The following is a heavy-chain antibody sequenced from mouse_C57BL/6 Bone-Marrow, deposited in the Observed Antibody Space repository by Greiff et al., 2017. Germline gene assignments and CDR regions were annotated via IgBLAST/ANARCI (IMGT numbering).Heavy chain of an antibody. Sequence: QVQLQQPGAELVMPGASVKLSCKASGYTFTSYWMHWVKQRPGQGLEWIGEIDPSDSYTNYNQKFKGKSTLTVDKSSSTAYMQLSSLTSEDSAVYYCARGEDDYEAWFAYWGQGTLVTVSA. CDR3: ARGEDDYEAWFAY. V-gene: IGHV1-69*01. D-gene: IGHD2-4*01. CDR2: IDPSDSYT. CDR1: GYTFTSYW. J-gene: IGHJ3*01.